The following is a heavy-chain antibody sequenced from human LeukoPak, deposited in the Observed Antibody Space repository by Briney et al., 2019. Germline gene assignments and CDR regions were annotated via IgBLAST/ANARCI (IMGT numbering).Heavy chain of an antibody. D-gene: IGHD1-26*01. V-gene: IGHV1-2*02. CDR3: AREVGATMGSRGRLAFDI. J-gene: IGHJ3*02. CDR2: INPNSGGT. Sequence: ASVKVSCKASGYTFTGYYMHWVRQAPGQGLEWMGWINPNSGGTNYAQKFQGRVTMTRDTSISTAYMELSRLRSDDTAVYYCAREVGATMGSRGRLAFDIWGQGTMVTVSS. CDR1: GYTFTGYY.